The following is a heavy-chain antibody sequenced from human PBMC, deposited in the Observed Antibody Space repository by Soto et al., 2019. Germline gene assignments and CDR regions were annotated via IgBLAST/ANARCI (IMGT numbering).Heavy chain of an antibody. D-gene: IGHD2-21*02. CDR2: IKPDGSET. CDR3: TSRPSGMTYHAVFDF. Sequence: ASVRLSCAASGLTFSGHWMTWVRQTPGEGLQWVAAIKPDGSETFYVDSVKGRFTISRDNARNSLFLQMDSLRAEDTAVYYCTSRPSGMTYHAVFDFWGQGTLVTVSS. V-gene: IGHV3-7*03. J-gene: IGHJ4*02. CDR1: GLTFSGHW.